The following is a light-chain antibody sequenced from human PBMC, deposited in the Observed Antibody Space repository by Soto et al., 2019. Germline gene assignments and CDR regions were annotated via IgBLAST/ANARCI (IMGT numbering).Light chain of an antibody. V-gene: IGKV1-5*03. CDR1: QSVKNW. CDR3: QQYHINGYT. CDR2: KTS. J-gene: IGKJ2*01. Sequence: DVQMTQSPSTLSASVGDRVIITCRASQSVKNWLAWFQQKPGKAPKLLIYKTSTLQSGVPSRFSGSGSGTEFTLTMSSLQPDDFATYYCQQYHINGYTFGQGTKLEIK.